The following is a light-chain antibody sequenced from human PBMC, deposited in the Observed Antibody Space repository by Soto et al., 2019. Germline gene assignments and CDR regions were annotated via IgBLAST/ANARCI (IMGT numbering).Light chain of an antibody. Sequence: QPVLTQPASVSGSPGQWITISCTGTSSDVGGYNYVSWYQQHPGKAPKLMILDVSSRPSGVSNRFSGSKSGNTASLTISGLQAEDEAHYFCSSYTSSSTYWVFGGGTKVTVL. CDR2: DVS. V-gene: IGLV2-14*01. CDR3: SSYTSSSTYWV. CDR1: SSDVGGYNY. J-gene: IGLJ3*02.